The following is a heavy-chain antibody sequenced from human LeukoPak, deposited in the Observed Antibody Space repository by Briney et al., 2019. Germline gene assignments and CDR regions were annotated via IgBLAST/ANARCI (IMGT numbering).Heavy chain of an antibody. D-gene: IGHD6-19*01. V-gene: IGHV4-39*01. CDR3: GRSQWLAHFDY. CDR1: GGSISSSSYY. Sequence: TLSLTCTVSGGSISSSSYYWGWIRQPPGKGLEWIGSIYYSGSTYYNPSLKSRVTISVDTSKNQFSLKLSSVTAADTAVYYCGRSQWLAHFDYWGQGTLVTVSS. CDR2: IYYSGST. J-gene: IGHJ4*02.